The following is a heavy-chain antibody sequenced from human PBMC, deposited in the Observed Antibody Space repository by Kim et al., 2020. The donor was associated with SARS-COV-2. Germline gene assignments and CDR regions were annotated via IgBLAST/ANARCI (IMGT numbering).Heavy chain of an antibody. CDR2: GK. Sequence: GKCYVDSGKGRFTISRDNAKNSLYLKMSSLRAEDTALYYCARLYYHAMDVWGQGTTVTVSS. D-gene: IGHD3-16*01. J-gene: IGHJ6*02. CDR3: ARLYYHAMDV. V-gene: IGHV3-7*03.